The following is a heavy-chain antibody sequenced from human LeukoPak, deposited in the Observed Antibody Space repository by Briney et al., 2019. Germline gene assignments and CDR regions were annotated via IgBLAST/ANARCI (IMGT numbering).Heavy chain of an antibody. CDR1: GFTFSSYA. V-gene: IGHV3-23*01. Sequence: GGSLRLSCAASGFTFSSYAMSWVRQAPGKGLEWVSAISGSGGSTYYADSVKGRFTISRGNSKNTLYLQMNSLRAEDTAVYYCAKDHGSGLEISWGQGTLVTVSS. D-gene: IGHD6-19*01. CDR2: ISGSGGST. CDR3: AKDHGSGLEIS. J-gene: IGHJ4*02.